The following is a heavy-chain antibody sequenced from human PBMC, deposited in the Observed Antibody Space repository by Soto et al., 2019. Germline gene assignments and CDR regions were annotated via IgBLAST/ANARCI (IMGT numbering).Heavy chain of an antibody. D-gene: IGHD3-22*01. CDR2: INPSGGST. J-gene: IGHJ4*02. V-gene: IGHV1-46*01. CDR1: GYTFTSYY. Sequence: ASVKVSCKASGYTFTSYYMHWVRQAPGQGLEWMGIINPSGGSTSYAQKFQGRVTMTRDTSTSTVYMELSSLRSEDTAVYYCARNLGNYYDSSGCPDYWGQGTLVTVS. CDR3: ARNLGNYYDSSGCPDY.